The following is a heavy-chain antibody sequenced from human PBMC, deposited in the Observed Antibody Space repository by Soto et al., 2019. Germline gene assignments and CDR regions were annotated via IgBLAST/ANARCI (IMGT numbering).Heavy chain of an antibody. D-gene: IGHD1-7*01. Sequence: QVQLQESGPGLVKPSETLSLTCTVSCGSVSSGSYYWSGIRQPPGKGLEWIGYIYYSGSTNYNPSLKSRVTISVDTCKNQFSLKLSSVTAADTAVYYCARYNWNYSYYYGMDVWGQGTTVTVSS. CDR2: IYYSGST. J-gene: IGHJ6*02. V-gene: IGHV4-61*01. CDR1: CGSVSSGSYY. CDR3: ARYNWNYSYYYGMDV.